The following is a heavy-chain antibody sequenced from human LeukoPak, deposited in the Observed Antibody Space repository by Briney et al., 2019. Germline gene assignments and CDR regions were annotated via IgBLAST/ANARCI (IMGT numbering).Heavy chain of an antibody. Sequence: GASVKVSCKASGGTFSSYTISWVRQAPGQGLEWMGRIIPILGIANYAQKFQGRVTITADKSTSTAYMELSSLRSEDTAVYYCARVGVGGSSSWYYYYYGMGVWGQGTTVTVSS. CDR1: GGTFSSYT. J-gene: IGHJ6*02. CDR3: ARVGVGGSSSWYYYYYGMGV. CDR2: IIPILGIA. V-gene: IGHV1-69*02. D-gene: IGHD6-13*01.